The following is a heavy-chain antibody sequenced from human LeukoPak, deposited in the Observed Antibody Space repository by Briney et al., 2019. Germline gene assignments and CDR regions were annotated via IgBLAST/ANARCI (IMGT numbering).Heavy chain of an antibody. CDR3: ARGVYYYDSSGHTRQPPTT. D-gene: IGHD3-22*01. CDR2: INPNSGGT. Sequence: GASVKVSCKASGYTFTGYYMHWVRQAPGQGLEWMGWINPNSGGTNYAQKFQGRVTMTRDTSISTAYMELSRLRSDDTAVYYCARGVYYYDSSGHTRQPPTTWGQGTLVTVSS. CDR1: GYTFTGYY. J-gene: IGHJ5*02. V-gene: IGHV1-2*02.